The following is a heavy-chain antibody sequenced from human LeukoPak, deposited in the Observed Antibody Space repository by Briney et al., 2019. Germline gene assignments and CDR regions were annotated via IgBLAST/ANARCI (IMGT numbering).Heavy chain of an antibody. CDR2: IIPILGIA. J-gene: IGHJ5*02. CDR3: ASAAASYNWFDP. D-gene: IGHD6-13*01. V-gene: IGHV1-69*04. Sequence: SVKVSCTASGGTFSSYAISWVRQAPGQGLEWMGRIIPILGIANYAQKFQGRVTITADKSTSTAYMELSSLRSEDTAVYYCASAAASYNWFDPWGQGTLVTVSS. CDR1: GGTFSSYA.